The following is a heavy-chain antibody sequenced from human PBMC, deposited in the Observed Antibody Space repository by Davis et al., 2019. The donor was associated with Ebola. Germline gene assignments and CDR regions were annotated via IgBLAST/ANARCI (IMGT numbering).Heavy chain of an antibody. CDR3: ARGLALESITMIVVPFDY. Sequence: ASVTVSCKASGYTFTGYYMHWVRQAPGQGLEWMGRINPNSGGTNYAQKFQGRVTMTRDTSISTAYMELSRLRSDDTAVYYCARGLALESITMIVVPFDYWGQGTLVTVSS. CDR2: INPNSGGT. CDR1: GYTFTGYY. D-gene: IGHD3-22*01. V-gene: IGHV1-2*06. J-gene: IGHJ4*02.